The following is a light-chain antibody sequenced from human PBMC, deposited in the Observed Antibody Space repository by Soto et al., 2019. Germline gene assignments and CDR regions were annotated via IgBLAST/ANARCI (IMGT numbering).Light chain of an antibody. V-gene: IGKV3-20*01. CDR3: QQYGSSPRT. J-gene: IGKJ1*01. CDR1: QSVSRSY. CDR2: GAS. Sequence: EIMLTQSPGPLSLSPGERATLSCRVSQSVSRSYLAWYQQKPGQAPRLLIYGASSRATGIPDRFSGSGSGTDSTLTISRLEPEDFAVYYCQQYGSSPRTFGQGTKVEIK.